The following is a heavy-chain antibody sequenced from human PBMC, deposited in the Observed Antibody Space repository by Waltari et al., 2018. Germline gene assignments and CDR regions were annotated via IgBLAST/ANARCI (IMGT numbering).Heavy chain of an antibody. CDR1: GGSISSSSYY. J-gene: IGHJ5*02. V-gene: IGHV4-39*01. CDR2: IYYSGRT. D-gene: IGHD6-13*01. CDR3: ARHCSSESLDWFDP. Sequence: QLQLQESGPGLVKPSETLSLTCTVSGGSISSSSYYWGWIRQPPGKGLEWIGSIYYSGRTYYNPSLKSRVTISVDTSKNQFSLKLSSVTAADTAVYYCARHCSSESLDWFDPWGQGTLVIVSS.